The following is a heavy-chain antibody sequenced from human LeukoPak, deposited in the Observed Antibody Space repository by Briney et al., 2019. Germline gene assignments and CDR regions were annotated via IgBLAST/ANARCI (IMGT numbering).Heavy chain of an antibody. CDR2: VTHSGST. D-gene: IGHD6-13*01. CDR3: ARSLSSWQKVLRY. Sequence: SETLSHTRALSGDYISSSNWWNWVRQPPGKGLEWFGEVTHSGSTNYNPSLKSRVTISVDTSKNQFSLKLSSVTAAEPAVYYCARSLSSWQKVLRYWGQGTLVTVSS. V-gene: IGHV4-4*02. J-gene: IGHJ4*02. CDR1: GDYISSSNW.